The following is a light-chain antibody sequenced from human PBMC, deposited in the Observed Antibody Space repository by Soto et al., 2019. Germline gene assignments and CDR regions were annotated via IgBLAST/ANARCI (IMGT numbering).Light chain of an antibody. CDR2: GAS. Sequence: DIQMTQSPSSLSASVGDRVTITCQASHDITNYLNWYQQKPGKGPRLLIYGASNLETGVPSRFSGSSFATHVSFTISSLQPEDFATYYCQQYDSLPTFGGGTKVELK. CDR1: HDITNY. J-gene: IGKJ4*01. CDR3: QQYDSLPT. V-gene: IGKV1-33*01.